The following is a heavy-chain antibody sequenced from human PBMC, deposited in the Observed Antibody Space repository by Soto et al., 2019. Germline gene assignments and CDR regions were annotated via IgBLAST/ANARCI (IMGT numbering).Heavy chain of an antibody. Sequence: GGSLRLSCAASGFTFSGYGMHWVRQAPGKGLEWVAIIRYDGSNIYYADSVKGRFTISRDNSKDTLFLQMNSLRAEDTAVYYCARDGVGATTYFGYFDYWGQGTLVTVSS. CDR1: GFTFSGYG. V-gene: IGHV3-30*02. J-gene: IGHJ4*02. CDR2: IRYDGSNI. CDR3: ARDGVGATTYFGYFDY. D-gene: IGHD1-26*01.